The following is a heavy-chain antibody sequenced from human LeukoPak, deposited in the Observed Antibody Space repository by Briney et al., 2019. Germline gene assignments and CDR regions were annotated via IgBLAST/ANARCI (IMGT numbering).Heavy chain of an antibody. V-gene: IGHV1-69*05. CDR3: ARVRRDGYNYPLDY. CDR2: IIPIFGTA. CDR1: GGTFSSYA. Sequence: ASVKVSSKASGGTFSSYAISWVRQAPGQGLEWMGGIIPIFGTANYAQKFQGRVTITTDESTSTAYMELSSLRSEDTAVYYCARVRRDGYNYPLDYWGQGTLVTVSS. D-gene: IGHD5-24*01. J-gene: IGHJ4*02.